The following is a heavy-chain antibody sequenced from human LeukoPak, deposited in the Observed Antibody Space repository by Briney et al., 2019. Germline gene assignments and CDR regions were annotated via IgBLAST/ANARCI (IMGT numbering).Heavy chain of an antibody. CDR3: VRIRNVMVVPAAAVFDY. V-gene: IGHV4-39*07. J-gene: IGHJ4*02. Sequence: PSETLSLTCTVSGGSISSSRYYWGWIRQPPGKGLEWIGNINYSGSTYYSPSLKGRVTISVDTSKNQFSLKLSSVTAADTAVYYCVRIRNVMVVPAAAVFDYWGQGTLVTVSS. D-gene: IGHD2-2*01. CDR1: GGSISSSRYY. CDR2: INYSGST.